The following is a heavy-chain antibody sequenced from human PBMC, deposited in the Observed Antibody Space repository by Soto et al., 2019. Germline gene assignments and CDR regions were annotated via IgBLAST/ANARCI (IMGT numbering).Heavy chain of an antibody. CDR1: GGTLSSFINYP. CDR2: IVPNVGTV. CDR3: ARRDTSGFLRYFDN. D-gene: IGHD3-3*01. V-gene: IGHV1-69*06. Sequence: SVKVSCKASGGTLSSFINYPINWVRQAPGQGLEWMGGIVPNVGTVNYAQKFQGRVTITADKSTGTAYMEVSSLRSEDTALYYCARRDTSGFLRYFDNWGQGTLVAVSS. J-gene: IGHJ4*02.